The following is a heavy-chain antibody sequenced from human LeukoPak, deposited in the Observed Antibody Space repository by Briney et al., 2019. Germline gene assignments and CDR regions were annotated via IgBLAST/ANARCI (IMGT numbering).Heavy chain of an antibody. D-gene: IGHD3-3*01. Sequence: GGSLRLSCAASGFTFSSYSMNWVRQAPGKGLEWVSYISSSSSTIYYADSVKGRFTISRDNAKNSLYLQMNSLRAEDTAVYYCARRLGDYDFWSGYLRWGQGTLVTVSS. CDR1: GFTFSSYS. CDR2: ISSSSSTI. V-gene: IGHV3-48*01. J-gene: IGHJ4*02. CDR3: ARRLGDYDFWSGYLR.